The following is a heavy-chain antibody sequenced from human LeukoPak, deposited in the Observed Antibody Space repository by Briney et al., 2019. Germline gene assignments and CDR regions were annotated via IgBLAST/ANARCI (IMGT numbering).Heavy chain of an antibody. CDR3: TTDGPGLRYFDSSDY. Sequence: GGSLRLSCAASGFTFSNAWMSWVRQAPGKGLEWVGRIKSKTDGGTTDYAAPVKGRFTISRDDSKNTLYLQMNSLKTEDTAVYYCTTDGPGLRYFDSSDYWGQGTLVTASS. CDR2: IKSKTDGGTT. CDR1: GFTFSNAW. J-gene: IGHJ4*02. V-gene: IGHV3-15*01. D-gene: IGHD3-9*01.